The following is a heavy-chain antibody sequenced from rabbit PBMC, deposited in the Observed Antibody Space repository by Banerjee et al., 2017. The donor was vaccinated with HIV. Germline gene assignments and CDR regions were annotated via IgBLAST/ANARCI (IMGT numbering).Heavy chain of an antibody. D-gene: IGHD2-1*01. CDR2: IGAGSSGST. J-gene: IGHJ6*01. CDR1: GFSFSSGYD. CDR3: MRGDWYGDGWGDL. Sequence: QQLVESGGDLVKPGASLTLTCTASGFSFSSGYDMCWVRQAPGKVREWIACIGAGSSGSTWYGSWVNGRFSMSKAPATTVPLQTAKLTGAVTAPYFGMRGDWYGDGWGDLWGQGTLVTV. V-gene: IGHV1S40*01.